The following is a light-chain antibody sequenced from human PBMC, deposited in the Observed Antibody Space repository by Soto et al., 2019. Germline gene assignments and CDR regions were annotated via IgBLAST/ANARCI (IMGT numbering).Light chain of an antibody. Sequence: EIVMTQSPATLSVSPGERATLSCRASQSVTTDLAWYQQRPGQAPRLLIYGASTRATGIPARLSGSGSGTAFTLTISSLQSEDFAVYYCQQYNNGPTFGQGTKVDIK. CDR3: QQYNNGPT. J-gene: IGKJ1*01. V-gene: IGKV3-15*01. CDR1: QSVTTD. CDR2: GAS.